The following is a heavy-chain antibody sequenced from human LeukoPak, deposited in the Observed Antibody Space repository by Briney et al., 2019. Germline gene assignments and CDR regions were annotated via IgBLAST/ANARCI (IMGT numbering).Heavy chain of an antibody. D-gene: IGHD3-22*01. V-gene: IGHV1-2*02. J-gene: IGHJ5*02. CDR2: INPNSGGT. CDR1: GYTFTGYY. Sequence: GASVKVSCKASGYTFTGYYMHWVRQAPGQGLEWMGWINPNSGGTNYAQKFQGRVTMTRDTSISTAYMELSRLRSDDTAVYYCARVSNYYDSSGYPRAWFDPWGQGTLVTVSS. CDR3: ARVSNYYDSSGYPRAWFDP.